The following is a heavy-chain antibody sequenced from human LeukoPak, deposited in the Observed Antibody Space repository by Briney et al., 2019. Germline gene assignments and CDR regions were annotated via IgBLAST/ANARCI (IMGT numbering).Heavy chain of an antibody. CDR1: GDSINNTNW. CDR2: IYHSGST. CDR3: ARGHDILTGYGKYYFDS. V-gene: IGHV4-4*02. Sequence: SETLSLTCAVSGDSINNTNWWNWVRQPPGKGLEWIGEIYHSGSTNYNLSLKSRVTMSVDKSKNQFSLKLRSVTAADTAVYYCARGHDILTGYGKYYFDSWGQGTLVTVSS. J-gene: IGHJ4*02. D-gene: IGHD3-9*01.